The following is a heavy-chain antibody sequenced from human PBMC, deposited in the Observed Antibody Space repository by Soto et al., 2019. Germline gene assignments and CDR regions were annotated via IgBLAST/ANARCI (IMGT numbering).Heavy chain of an antibody. CDR2: ISYDGSNK. D-gene: IGHD4-17*01. Sequence: GGSLRLSCAASGFTFSSYAMHWVRQAPGKGLEWVAVISYDGSNKYYADSVKGRFTISRDNAKNSLYLQMNSLRDEDTAVYYCARDWHGDYEYGMDVWGQGTTVTVSS. J-gene: IGHJ6*02. CDR3: ARDWHGDYEYGMDV. V-gene: IGHV3-30-3*01. CDR1: GFTFSSYA.